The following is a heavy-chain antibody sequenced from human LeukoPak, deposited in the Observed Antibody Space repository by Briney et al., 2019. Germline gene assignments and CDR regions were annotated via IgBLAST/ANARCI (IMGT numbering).Heavy chain of an antibody. CDR2: ISGSGGST. CDR3: ASIAAADLPGEDWFDP. D-gene: IGHD6-13*01. J-gene: IGHJ5*02. CDR1: GFTFSSYA. Sequence: GGSLRLSCAASGFTFSSYAMGWVRQPPGKGLEWVSAISGSGGSTYYADSVKGRFTISRDNSKNTLYLQMNSLRAEDTAVYYCASIAAADLPGEDWFDPWGQGTLVTVSS. V-gene: IGHV3-23*01.